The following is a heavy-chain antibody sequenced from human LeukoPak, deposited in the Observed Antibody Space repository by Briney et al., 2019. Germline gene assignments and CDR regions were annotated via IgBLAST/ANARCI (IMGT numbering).Heavy chain of an antibody. V-gene: IGHV3-30*18. Sequence: GGSLRLSCAASGFTFSDYAMHWVRQAPGKGLEWVALISYDGNNKYYADSVKGRFTTSRDNSKNTLYLQVNSLRAEDTAVYYCAKPRVVKAYYGMDVWGQGTTVTVSS. J-gene: IGHJ6*02. D-gene: IGHD3-22*01. CDR2: ISYDGNNK. CDR3: AKPRVVKAYYGMDV. CDR1: GFTFSDYA.